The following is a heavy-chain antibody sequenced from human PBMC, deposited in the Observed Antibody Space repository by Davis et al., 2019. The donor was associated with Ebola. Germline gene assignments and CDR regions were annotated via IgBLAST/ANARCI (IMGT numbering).Heavy chain of an antibody. CDR3: LTIRQPA. D-gene: IGHD4/OR15-4a*01. CDR2: INADGRTT. J-gene: IGHJ5*02. V-gene: IGHV3-74*03. CDR1: GLTFTNNW. Sequence: HTGGSLRLSCVASGLTFTNNWIFWVRQAPGKGLVWVSSINADGRTTTYADFVKGRFTTSRDNTKNTAFLQMKGLRVDDTAMYYCLTIRQPAWGQGTLVTVSS.